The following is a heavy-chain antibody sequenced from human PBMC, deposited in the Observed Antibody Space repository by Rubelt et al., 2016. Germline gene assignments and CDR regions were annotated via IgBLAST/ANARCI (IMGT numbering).Heavy chain of an antibody. J-gene: IGHJ4*02. CDR2: INPSGGST. D-gene: IGHD3-16*02. CDR3: ARDSLRGVIVIFDY. V-gene: IGHV1-46*01. Sequence: QGLEWMGIINPSGGSTSYAQKFQGRVTMTRDTSTSTVYMELSSLRSEDTAVYYCARDSLRGVIVIFDYWGQGTLVTVSS.